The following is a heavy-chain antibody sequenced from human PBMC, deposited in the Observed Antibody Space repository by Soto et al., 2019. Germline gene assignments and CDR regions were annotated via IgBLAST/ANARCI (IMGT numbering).Heavy chain of an antibody. D-gene: IGHD5-12*01. Sequence: ASVKVSCKASGYTFTSYGISWVRQAPGQGAEWMGWVSAYNGNTNYAQEFQGRVTLTRDTSKSTVYMELSSLRTEGTAGYYLARDPGGYNGYDWSPPLVYGMDVWGQGTTDTVSS. J-gene: IGHJ6*02. CDR3: ARDPGGYNGYDWSPPLVYGMDV. CDR1: GYTFTSYG. CDR2: VSAYNGNT. V-gene: IGHV1-18*01.